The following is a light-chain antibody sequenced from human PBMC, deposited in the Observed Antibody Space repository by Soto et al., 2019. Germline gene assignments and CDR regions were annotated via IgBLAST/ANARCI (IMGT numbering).Light chain of an antibody. CDR2: GAS. Sequence: EIVLTQSPGTLSLSPGERATLSCSASQSVSSNYLAWYQQKPGQAPRPLIYGASSRATGIPDRFSGSGAGTDFTLTICRLESEDFAVYYCQQYGSSPWTFGQGTKV. V-gene: IGKV3-20*01. J-gene: IGKJ1*01. CDR1: QSVSSNY. CDR3: QQYGSSPWT.